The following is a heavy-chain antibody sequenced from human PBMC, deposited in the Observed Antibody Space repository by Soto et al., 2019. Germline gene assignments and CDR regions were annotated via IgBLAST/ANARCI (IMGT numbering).Heavy chain of an antibody. V-gene: IGHV4-30-2*05. Sequence: SETLSLTCAASGGSISGGGFSWSWIRQPPGKGPEWIGNGFHRGTTYYNPSLKSRAVISVDTSKNELSLRLDTVTAADTAVYYCARVDSPYYYNSSGYFTYWGQGILVTVSS. CDR3: ARVDSPYYYNSSGYFTY. D-gene: IGHD3-22*01. CDR1: GGSISGGGFS. J-gene: IGHJ4*02. CDR2: GFHRGTT.